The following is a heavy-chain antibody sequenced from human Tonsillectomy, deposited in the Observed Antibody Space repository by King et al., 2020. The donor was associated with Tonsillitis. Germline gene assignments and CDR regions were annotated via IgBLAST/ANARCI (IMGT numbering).Heavy chain of an antibody. V-gene: IGHV3-21*01. D-gene: IGHD3-9*01. CDR3: ARSTYYDILTGSVGAFGI. CDR2: ISTSSNYI. J-gene: IGHJ3*02. Sequence: EVQLVESGGGLVKPGGSLRLSCAASGFTLSSYSMNWVRQAPGEGLEWVSSISTSSNYIHYADSVRGRFTISRDNAKNSLYLQMNSLRAEDTAVYYCARSTYYDILTGSVGAFGIWGQGTMVTVSS. CDR1: GFTLSSYS.